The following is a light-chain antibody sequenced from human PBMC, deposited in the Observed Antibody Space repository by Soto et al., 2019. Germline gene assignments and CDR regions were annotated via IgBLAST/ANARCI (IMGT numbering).Light chain of an antibody. CDR3: SSYANSDTVI. J-gene: IGLJ2*01. CDR1: SSDVGTYNF. Sequence: QSALTQPASVSGSPGQSITISCTGTSSDVGTYNFVSWYRQHPVKAPILIIFDVSSRPSGISNRFSGSKSGNTASLTISGVQAEDEADYYCSSYANSDTVIFGGGIKLTVL. V-gene: IGLV2-14*01. CDR2: DVS.